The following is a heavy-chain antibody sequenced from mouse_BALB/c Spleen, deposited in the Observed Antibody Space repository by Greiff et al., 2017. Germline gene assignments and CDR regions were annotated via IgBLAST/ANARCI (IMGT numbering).Heavy chain of an antibody. CDR2: IYPGNVNT. Sequence: QVQLQQSGPELVKPGASVRISCKASGYTFTSYYIHWVKQRPGQGLEWIGWIYPGNVNTKYNEKFKGKATLTADKSSSTAYMQLSSLTSEDAAVYFCEREGEITGDYWGQGTTLTVSS. D-gene: IGHD2-4*01. CDR1: GYTFTSYY. J-gene: IGHJ2*01. V-gene: IGHV1S56*01. CDR3: EREGEITGDY.